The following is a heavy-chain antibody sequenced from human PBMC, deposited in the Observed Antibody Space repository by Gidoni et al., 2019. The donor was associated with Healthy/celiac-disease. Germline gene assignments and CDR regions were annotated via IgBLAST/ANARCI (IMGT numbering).Heavy chain of an antibody. CDR2: IYHSGST. Sequence: QVQLQESGPGLVKPSETLSLTCAVSGYSISSGYYWGWIRQPPGKGLEWIGSIYHSGSTYYNPSLKSRVTISVDTSKNQFSLKLSSVTAADTAVYYCARDTVVVINEESFNWFDPWGQGTLVTSPQ. V-gene: IGHV4-38-2*02. J-gene: IGHJ5*02. CDR1: GYSISSGYY. CDR3: ARDTVVVINEESFNWFDP. D-gene: IGHD3-22*01.